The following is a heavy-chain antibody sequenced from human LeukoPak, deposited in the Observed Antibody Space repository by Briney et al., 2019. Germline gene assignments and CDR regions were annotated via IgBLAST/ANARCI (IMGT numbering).Heavy chain of an antibody. CDR2: ISGSGGNT. CDR3: AKVVSGYHFDY. V-gene: IGHV3-23*01. D-gene: IGHD5-12*01. Sequence: PWGSLRLSCAASGFTFSSYGMSWVRRAPGKGPEWVSGISGSGGNTYYADSVKGRFTISRDNSQNTLYLQMNTLRAEDTAVYYCAKVVSGYHFDYWGQGTLVTVSS. CDR1: GFTFSSYG. J-gene: IGHJ4*02.